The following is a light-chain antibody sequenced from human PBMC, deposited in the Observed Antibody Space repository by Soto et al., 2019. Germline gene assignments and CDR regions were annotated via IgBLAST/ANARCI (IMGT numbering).Light chain of an antibody. Sequence: LTQAPATLSLSPAESPTLSCRARQSVSSYLAWYQQKPGQAPRLLIYDASNRATGIPARFSGSGSGTDFTLTISRLEPEDFAIYYCQQYDNSPVTFGQGTKVDIK. J-gene: IGKJ1*01. V-gene: IGKV3-11*01. CDR2: DAS. CDR3: QQYDNSPVT. CDR1: QSVSSY.